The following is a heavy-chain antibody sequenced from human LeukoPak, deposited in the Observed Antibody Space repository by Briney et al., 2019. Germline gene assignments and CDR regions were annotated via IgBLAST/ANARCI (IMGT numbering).Heavy chain of an antibody. V-gene: IGHV3-30*03. J-gene: IGHJ4*02. CDR2: IAADGGVK. D-gene: IGHD3-9*01. Sequence: GGSLELSCVASGITFSRHGMDWVRQAPGKGLEWVAVIAADGGVKQYADSVKGRFTISRDNSKNTLYLQMNSLRAEDTAVYYCARGPRYFDWLPLGYWGQGTLVTVSS. CDR1: GITFSRHG. CDR3: ARGPRYFDWLPLGY.